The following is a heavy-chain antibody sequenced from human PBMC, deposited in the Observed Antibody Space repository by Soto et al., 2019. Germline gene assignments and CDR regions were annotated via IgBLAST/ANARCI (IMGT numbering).Heavy chain of an antibody. CDR2: IILVVVTV. D-gene: IGHD1-1*01. CDR1: GGSFSSYA. CDR3: CFGSPSTGNFNWFDP. V-gene: IGHV1-69*01. J-gene: IGHJ5*02. Sequence: SVKVYCKASGGSFSSYAINWVRQAPGQVLEWMGGIILVVVTVKTSQNFQGRVTITPDESTRATEIELSGLTSRYTAVYYCCFGSPSTGNFNWFDPWGQGTLVTVSS.